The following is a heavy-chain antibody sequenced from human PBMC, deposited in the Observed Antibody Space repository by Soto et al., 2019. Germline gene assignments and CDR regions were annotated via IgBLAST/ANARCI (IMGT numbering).Heavy chain of an antibody. CDR2: IHTYNGNI. J-gene: IGHJ4*02. CDR3: ARDSDYIIAY. V-gene: IGHV1-18*01. Sequence: ASVKVSCKASGYTFTSYGISWVRQAPGQGLEWVGWIHTYNGNINFAQKLQGRVTLTTDTSTSTAYMELGSLRSDDTAVYYCARDSDYIIAYWGQGTLVTVSS. CDR1: GYTFTSYG. D-gene: IGHD4-17*01.